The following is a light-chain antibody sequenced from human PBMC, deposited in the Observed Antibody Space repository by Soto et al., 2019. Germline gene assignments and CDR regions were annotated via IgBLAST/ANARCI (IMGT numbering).Light chain of an antibody. J-gene: IGLJ3*02. V-gene: IGLV2-14*01. CDR1: SSDLGGYNY. CDR3: SSYTTSATLV. Sequence: QSVLTQPASVSGSPGQSITLSCTGTSSDLGGYNYVSWYQQYPGKAPKLMIFEVTNRPSGVSNRFSGSKSGDTASLTISGLQSEDEADYYCSSYTTSATLVFGGGTKLTVL. CDR2: EVT.